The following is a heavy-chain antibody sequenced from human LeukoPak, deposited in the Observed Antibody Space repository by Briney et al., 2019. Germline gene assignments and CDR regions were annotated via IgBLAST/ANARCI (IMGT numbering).Heavy chain of an antibody. CDR2: IKQDGSEK. Sequence: PGGSLRLSCAASGFTFRNYWMAWVRQAPGMGLEWVAHIKQDGSEKYYVDSVKGRFTISRDNAKNSLYLQMNSLRVEDMGVYYCVRHAPWTYDHWGQGTLVTVSS. D-gene: IGHD2-2*01. CDR3: VRHAPWTYDH. J-gene: IGHJ4*02. V-gene: IGHV3-7*01. CDR1: GFTFRNYW.